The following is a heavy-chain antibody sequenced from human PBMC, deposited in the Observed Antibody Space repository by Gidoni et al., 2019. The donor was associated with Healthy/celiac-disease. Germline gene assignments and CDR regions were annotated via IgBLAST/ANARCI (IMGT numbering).Heavy chain of an antibody. CDR3: TTDLTAAGMIY. Sequence: EVQLVESGGGLVKPGGSLRLSCAASGFTFSNAWMSWVRQAPGKGLEWVGRIKSKTDGGTTDYAAPVKGRFTISRDDSKNTLYLQMNSLKTEGTAVYYCTTDLTAAGMIYWGQGTLVTVSS. V-gene: IGHV3-15*01. D-gene: IGHD6-13*01. J-gene: IGHJ4*02. CDR1: GFTFSNAW. CDR2: IKSKTDGGTT.